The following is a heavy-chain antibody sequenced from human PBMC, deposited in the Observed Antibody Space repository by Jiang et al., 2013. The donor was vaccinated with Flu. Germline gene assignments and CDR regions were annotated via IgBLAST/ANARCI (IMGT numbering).Heavy chain of an antibody. CDR3: ARGGYYDILTGYSDTFDI. J-gene: IGHJ3*02. CDR1: VGSFSGYY. Sequence: LTCAVYVGSFSGYYWSWIRQPPGKGLEWIGEINYSGSTNYNPSLKSRVIISVDTSKNQFSVKLRSVTAADTAVYYCARGGYYDILTGYSDTFDIWGQGTMVTVSS. D-gene: IGHD3-9*01. V-gene: IGHV4-34*01. CDR2: INYSGST.